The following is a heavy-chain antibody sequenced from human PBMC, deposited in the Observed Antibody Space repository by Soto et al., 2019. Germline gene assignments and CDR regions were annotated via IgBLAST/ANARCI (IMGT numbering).Heavy chain of an antibody. D-gene: IGHD3-3*01. Sequence: QVQLVESGGGVVQPGRSLRLSCAASGFSFTNHGMHWVRQAPGKGLEWVAVMWYDGGNKYYGDSVKGRFTISRDNSKNTLYLQMDSVRAEDTAVYYCARESPACWNAFDIWGHGTMVTVSS. V-gene: IGHV3-33*01. CDR1: GFSFTNHG. CDR3: ARESPACWNAFDI. CDR2: MWYDGGNK. J-gene: IGHJ3*02.